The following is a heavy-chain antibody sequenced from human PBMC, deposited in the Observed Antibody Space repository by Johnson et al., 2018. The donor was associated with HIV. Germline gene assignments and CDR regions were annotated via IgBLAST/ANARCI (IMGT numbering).Heavy chain of an antibody. Sequence: VQLVESGGGVVRPGGSLRLSCAASGFTFDDNGMSWVRQAPGKGLEWVSGINWTGGSTGYADSVKGRLTVSRDNAKNSLYLQMNSLRAEDTALYYCARGAVRYYDNSGYWGAFDIWGQGTMVTVSS. J-gene: IGHJ3*02. CDR3: ARGAVRYYDNSGYWGAFDI. D-gene: IGHD3-22*01. CDR1: GFTFDDNG. V-gene: IGHV3-20*04. CDR2: INWTGGST.